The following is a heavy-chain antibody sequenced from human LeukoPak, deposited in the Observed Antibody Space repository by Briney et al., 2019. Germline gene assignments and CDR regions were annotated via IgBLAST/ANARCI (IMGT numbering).Heavy chain of an antibody. CDR1: GFTFSSYG. J-gene: IGHJ6*03. Sequence: GGSLRLSCAASGFTFSSYGMHWVRQAPGKGLEWVAFIRYDGSNKYYADSVKGRFTISRDNSKNTLYLQMNSLRAEDTAVYYCAKGGYDILTGYSNYYYYYMDVWGKGTTVTISS. CDR3: AKGGYDILTGYSNYYYYYMDV. D-gene: IGHD3-9*01. V-gene: IGHV3-30*02. CDR2: IRYDGSNK.